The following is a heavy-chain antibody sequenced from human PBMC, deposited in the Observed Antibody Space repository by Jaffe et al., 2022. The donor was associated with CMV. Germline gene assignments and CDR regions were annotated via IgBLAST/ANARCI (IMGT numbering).Heavy chain of an antibody. Sequence: QVQLQESGPGLVKPSETLSLTCTVSGGSISSYYWSWIRQPPGKGLEWIGYIYYSGSTNYNPSLKSRVTISVDTSKNQFSLKLSSVTAADTAVYYCARGENWAYYYYMDVWGKGTTVTVSS. J-gene: IGHJ6*03. V-gene: IGHV4-59*01. CDR1: GGSISSYY. D-gene: IGHD7-27*01. CDR3: ARGENWAYYYYMDV. CDR2: IYYSGST.